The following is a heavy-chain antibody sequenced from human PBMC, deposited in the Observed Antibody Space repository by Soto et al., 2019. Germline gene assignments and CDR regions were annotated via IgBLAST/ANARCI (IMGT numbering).Heavy chain of an antibody. CDR2: IIPVLSMS. D-gene: IGHD3-10*01. Sequence: QVQLVQSGAEVKKPGSSVKVSCKASGGTFNSYTFSWVRQAPGLGLEWMGRIIPVLSMSTYAQKFQGRVSLIADKSTNTAYMELYSLRSDDTAVYYCARSYGSGSRPFDYWGQGTLVTVSS. CDR1: GGTFNSYT. CDR3: ARSYGSGSRPFDY. V-gene: IGHV1-69*02. J-gene: IGHJ4*02.